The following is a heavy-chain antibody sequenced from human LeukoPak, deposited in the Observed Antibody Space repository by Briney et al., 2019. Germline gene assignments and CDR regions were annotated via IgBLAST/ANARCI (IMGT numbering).Heavy chain of an antibody. V-gene: IGHV1-18*01. J-gene: IGHJ6*03. D-gene: IGHD3-10*01. CDR2: ISAYNGNT. Sequence: GASVTVSCKASGYTFTSYGISWVRQAPGQGLEWMGWISAYNGNTNYAQKLQGRVTMTTDTSTSTAYMELRSLRSDGTAVYYCARDFAGYYGSGSYRGMDYYYYYMDVWGKGTTVTISS. CDR3: ARDFAGYYGSGSYRGMDYYYYYMDV. CDR1: GYTFTSYG.